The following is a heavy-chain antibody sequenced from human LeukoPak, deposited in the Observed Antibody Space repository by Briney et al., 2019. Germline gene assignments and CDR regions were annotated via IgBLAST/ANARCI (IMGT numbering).Heavy chain of an antibody. CDR2: IFYSGST. D-gene: IGHD1-26*01. J-gene: IGHJ4*02. CDR1: GGSISTSNYY. Sequence: PSETLSLTCTASGGSISTSNYYWGWIRQPPGKGLEWIGNIFYSGSTYYSPSLKSRVTISLDTSRNQFSLKLTSVTAADTAVYYCARGQVGATRAQEFDYWGQGTLVTVSS. CDR3: ARGQVGATRAQEFDY. V-gene: IGHV4-39*07.